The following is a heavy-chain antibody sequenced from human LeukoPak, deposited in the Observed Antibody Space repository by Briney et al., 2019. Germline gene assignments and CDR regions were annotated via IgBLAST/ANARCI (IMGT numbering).Heavy chain of an antibody. J-gene: IGHJ4*02. CDR2: INTNTGNP. V-gene: IGHV7-4-1*02. D-gene: IGHD3-10*01. Sequence: ASVKVSCKASGYTFTSYAMDWVRQAPGQGLEWMGWINTNTGNPTYAQGFTGRFVFSLDTSVSTAYLQISSLKAEDTAVYYCARGATMVRGVIITSIYHYWGQGTLVTVSS. CDR1: GYTFTSYA. CDR3: ARGATMVRGVIITSIYHY.